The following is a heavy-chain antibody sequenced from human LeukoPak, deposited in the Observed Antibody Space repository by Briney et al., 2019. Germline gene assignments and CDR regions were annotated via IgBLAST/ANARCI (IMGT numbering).Heavy chain of an antibody. J-gene: IGHJ4*02. CDR2: INPNSGGT. V-gene: IGHV1-2*06. Sequence: GASVKVSCKASVYTFTGYYMHWVRQAPGQGLEWMGRINPNSGGTNYAQKFQGRVTMTRDTSISTAYMELSRLRSDDTAVYYCARAPYYYDSSGSTLGYWGQGTLVTVSS. CDR3: ARAPYYYDSSGSTLGY. D-gene: IGHD3-22*01. CDR1: VYTFTGYY.